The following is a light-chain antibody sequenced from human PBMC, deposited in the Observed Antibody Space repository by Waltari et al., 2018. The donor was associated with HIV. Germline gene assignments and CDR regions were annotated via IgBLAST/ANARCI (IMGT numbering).Light chain of an antibody. V-gene: IGLV3-10*01. Sequence: SYELTQPPSVAVSPGQTARSTCSDNALPKKYAYWYQQKSGQAPVLVIYEDSKRPSGIPERFSGSSSGTMATLTISGAQVEDEADYYCYSTASSDWVFGGGTKLTVL. CDR1: ALPKKY. CDR3: YSTASSDWV. J-gene: IGLJ3*02. CDR2: EDS.